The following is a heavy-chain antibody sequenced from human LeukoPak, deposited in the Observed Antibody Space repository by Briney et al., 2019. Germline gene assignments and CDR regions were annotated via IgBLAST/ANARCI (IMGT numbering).Heavy chain of an antibody. V-gene: IGHV1-69*04. CDR3: ARGDWGLRYFDWLRPFDY. Sequence: GGSLRLSCAASGFTFSSYAMSWVRQAPGQGLEWMGRIIPILGIANYAQKFQGRVTITADKSTSTAYMELSGLRSEDTAVYYCARGDWGLRYFDWLRPFDYWGQGTLVTVSS. CDR1: GFTFSSYA. D-gene: IGHD3-9*01. J-gene: IGHJ4*02. CDR2: IIPILGIA.